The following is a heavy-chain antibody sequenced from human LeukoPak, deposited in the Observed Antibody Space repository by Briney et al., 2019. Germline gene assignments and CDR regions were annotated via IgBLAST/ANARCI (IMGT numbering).Heavy chain of an antibody. J-gene: IGHJ4*02. CDR3: ARDRPGTLQYYDFWSGADFDY. V-gene: IGHV3-7*01. Sequence: GGSLRLSCAASGFTFSSYWMSWVRQAPGKGLEWVANIKQDGSEKYYVDSVKGRFTISRDNAKNSLYLQMNSLRAEDTAVYYCARDRPGTLQYYDFWSGADFDYWGQGTLVTVSS. D-gene: IGHD3-3*01. CDR1: GFTFSSYW. CDR2: IKQDGSEK.